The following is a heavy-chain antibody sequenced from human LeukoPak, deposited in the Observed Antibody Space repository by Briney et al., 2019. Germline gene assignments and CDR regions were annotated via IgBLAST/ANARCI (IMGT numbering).Heavy chain of an antibody. CDR2: IYTSGIT. CDR1: GFVVSDNY. Sequence: GGSLRLSCAASGFVVSDNYMSWVRQAPGQGLEWVSLIYTSGITKYTDSVKGRFTISRDNAKNTLYLQMNTLSAEDTAVYYCGGYYVGKFDYWGQGTLVTVSS. CDR3: GGYYVGKFDY. V-gene: IGHV3-66*02. J-gene: IGHJ4*02. D-gene: IGHD4-23*01.